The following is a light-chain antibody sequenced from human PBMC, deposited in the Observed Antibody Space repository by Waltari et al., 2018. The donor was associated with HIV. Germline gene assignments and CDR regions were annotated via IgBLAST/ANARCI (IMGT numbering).Light chain of an antibody. Sequence: QSVLTQPPSASGTPGQRVTISCSGNTSNFGATYVYWYQQFPGAAPKLLIYMNSQRPSGVPDRFSGSKSGTSASLAISGLRSDDEANYYCATWDDSLSLWVFGGGTKLTVL. CDR2: MNS. CDR3: ATWDDSLSLWV. J-gene: IGLJ3*02. CDR1: TSNFGATY. V-gene: IGLV1-47*01.